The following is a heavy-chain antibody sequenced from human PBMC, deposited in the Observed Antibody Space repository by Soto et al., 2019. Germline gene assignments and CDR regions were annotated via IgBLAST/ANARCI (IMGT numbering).Heavy chain of an antibody. Sequence: PGGSLRLSCVGSGFTFSTYSINWVRQAPGRGLEWVSSISSRSDIYYADSVKGRFTISRDNAKNSVSLQMNSLRAEDTAVYYCAREYTAWPLAYGLDVWGQGTTVTVSS. J-gene: IGHJ6*02. V-gene: IGHV3-21*01. CDR1: GFTFSTYS. CDR3: AREYTAWPLAYGLDV. D-gene: IGHD2-2*02. CDR2: ISSRSDI.